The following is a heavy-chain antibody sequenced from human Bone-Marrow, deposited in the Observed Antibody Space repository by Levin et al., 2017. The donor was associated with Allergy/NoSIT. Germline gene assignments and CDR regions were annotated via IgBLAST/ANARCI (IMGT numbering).Heavy chain of an antibody. D-gene: IGHD1-26*01. Sequence: KASETLSLTCTVSGGSISSYYWNWIRQPPGKGLEWIGYSYYSGSTYNNPSLKSRVTISVDTSKNQFSLKLSSVTAADTAVYYCARYTGSATVRDAFDIWGQGTMVTVSS. CDR1: GGSISSYY. V-gene: IGHV4-59*08. CDR3: ARYTGSATVRDAFDI. J-gene: IGHJ3*02. CDR2: SYYSGST.